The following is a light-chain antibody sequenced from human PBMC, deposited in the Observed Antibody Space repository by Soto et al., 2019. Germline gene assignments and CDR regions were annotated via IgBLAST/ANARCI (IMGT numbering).Light chain of an antibody. Sequence: QSALTQPASVSGSPGQSITISCTGASSDVGGYDYVSWYQQHPGKAPKLMIYEVANRPSGVSNRFSGSKSGNTASLTISGLQAEDEADYYWSSYTSSNTLVFGTGTKLTVL. V-gene: IGLV2-14*01. CDR3: SSYTSSNTLV. J-gene: IGLJ1*01. CDR2: EVA. CDR1: SSDVGGYDY.